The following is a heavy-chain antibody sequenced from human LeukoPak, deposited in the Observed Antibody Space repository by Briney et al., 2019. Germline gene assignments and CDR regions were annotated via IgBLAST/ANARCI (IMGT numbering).Heavy chain of an antibody. D-gene: IGHD2-2*01. Sequence: ASVKVSCKASGHTFTGYYMHWVRQAPGQGLEWMGRINPNSGGTNYAQMFQGRVTMTRDTSISTAYMELSRLRSDDTAVYYCARDYCSSTSCYPWFDPWGQGTLVTVSS. CDR1: GHTFTGYY. J-gene: IGHJ5*02. CDR2: INPNSGGT. CDR3: ARDYCSSTSCYPWFDP. V-gene: IGHV1-2*06.